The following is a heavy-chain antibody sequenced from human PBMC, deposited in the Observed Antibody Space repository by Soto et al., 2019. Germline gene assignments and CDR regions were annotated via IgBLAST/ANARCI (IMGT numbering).Heavy chain of an antibody. CDR1: GFTFSSYA. D-gene: IGHD6-19*01. Sequence: PGGSLRLSCSASGFTFSSYAMHWVRQAPGKGLEYVSAISSNGGSTYYADSVKGRFTISRDNSKNTLYLQMSSLRAEDTAVYYCVCHSSGWYRDFDYWGQGTLVTVSS. J-gene: IGHJ4*02. V-gene: IGHV3-64D*08. CDR3: VCHSSGWYRDFDY. CDR2: ISSNGGST.